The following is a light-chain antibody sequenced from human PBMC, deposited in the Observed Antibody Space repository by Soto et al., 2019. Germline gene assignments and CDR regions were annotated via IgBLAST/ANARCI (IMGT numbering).Light chain of an antibody. CDR1: QSVLSSSNNKNY. CDR2: WAS. Sequence: DIVMTQSPDSLAVSLGERATINCKSSQSVLSSSNNKNYLTWYQQKPGQPPKMLIYWASTRESGVPDRFSGSWSGTDFTLTISNLQAEDVAVYYCQQYYSAPLTFGGGTKVELK. CDR3: QQYYSAPLT. J-gene: IGKJ4*01. V-gene: IGKV4-1*01.